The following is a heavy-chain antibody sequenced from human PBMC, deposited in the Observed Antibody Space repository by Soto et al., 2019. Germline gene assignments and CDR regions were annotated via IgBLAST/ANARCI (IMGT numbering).Heavy chain of an antibody. D-gene: IGHD3-3*01. V-gene: IGHV3-9*01. CDR1: GFTFDDYA. J-gene: IGHJ4*02. Sequence: HPGGSLRLSCAASGFTFDDYAMHWVRQAPGKGLEWVSGISWNSGSIGYADSVKGRFTISRDNAKNSLYLQMNSLRAEDTALYYCAKSPYYDFWSGPDYWGQGT. CDR2: ISWNSGSI. CDR3: AKSPYYDFWSGPDY.